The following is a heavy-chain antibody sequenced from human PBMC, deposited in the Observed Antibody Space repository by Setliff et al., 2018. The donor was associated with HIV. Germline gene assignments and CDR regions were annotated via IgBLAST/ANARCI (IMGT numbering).Heavy chain of an antibody. J-gene: IGHJ6*03. V-gene: IGHV1-8*02. Sequence: ASVKVSCKSSGYNFTTYDINWVRQATGQGPEWMGWMNPNSGNTGYAQNFQGRITMTRNTSISTAYMELSSLRSDDTAVYYCTRGRVVVIAAVKYYYYFDVWGKGTTVTVS. CDR3: TRGRVVVIAAVKYYYYFDV. CDR2: MNPNSGNT. D-gene: IGHD2-21*01. CDR1: GYNFTTYD.